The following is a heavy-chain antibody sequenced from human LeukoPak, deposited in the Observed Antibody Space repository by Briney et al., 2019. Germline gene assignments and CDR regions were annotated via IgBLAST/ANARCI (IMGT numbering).Heavy chain of an antibody. Sequence: GESLRLSCAASGFTFSSYAMSWVRQAPGKGLEWVSTITGSGGSTYYADSVKGRFTISRDNSKNTLDLQMNSLRAEDTAVYYCAKDLRYLDYWGQGTLVTVSS. CDR3: AKDLRYLDY. CDR1: GFTFSSYA. CDR2: ITGSGGST. V-gene: IGHV3-23*01. J-gene: IGHJ4*02.